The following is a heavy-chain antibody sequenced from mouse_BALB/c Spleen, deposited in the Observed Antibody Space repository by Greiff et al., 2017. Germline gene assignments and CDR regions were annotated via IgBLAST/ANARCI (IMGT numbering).Heavy chain of an antibody. CDR1: GYTFTSYW. D-gene: IGHD2-14*01. Sequence: QVQLQQSGAELVKPGASVKLSCKPSGYTFTSYWIQWVKQRPGQGLGWIGEIFPGTGTTYYNEKFKGKATLTIDTSSSTAYMQLSSLTSEDSAVYFCARGGYETGFAYWGQGTLVTVSA. J-gene: IGHJ3*01. V-gene: IGHV1S132*01. CDR3: ARGGYETGFAY. CDR2: IFPGTGTT.